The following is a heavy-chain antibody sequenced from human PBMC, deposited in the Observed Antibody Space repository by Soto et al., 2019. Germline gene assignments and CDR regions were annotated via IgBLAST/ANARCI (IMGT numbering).Heavy chain of an antibody. Sequence: SETLSLTCAVYGGSFSAYYWSWIRQPPGKGLEWIGEINHSGSTNYNPSLKSRVTISVDTSKNQFSLKLSSVTAADTAVYYCARNMVRGVIRHFAYWGQRTPVTVSA. CDR3: ARNMVRGVIRHFAY. CDR1: GGSFSAYY. V-gene: IGHV4-34*01. J-gene: IGHJ4*02. CDR2: INHSGST. D-gene: IGHD3-10*01.